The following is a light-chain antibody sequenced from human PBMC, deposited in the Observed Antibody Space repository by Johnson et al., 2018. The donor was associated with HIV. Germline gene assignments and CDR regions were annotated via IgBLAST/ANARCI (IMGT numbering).Light chain of an antibody. V-gene: IGLV1-51*02. CDR2: ENN. CDR3: GTWDSSLSAYV. Sequence: QSVLTQPPSVSAAPGQKVTISCSGSSSNIGDNYVSWYQQLPGTAPKLLIYENNKRPSGIPARFSGSKSGTSATLGITGLQTGDAADYYCGTWDSSLSAYVFGTGTKVTVL. J-gene: IGLJ1*01. CDR1: SSNIGDNY.